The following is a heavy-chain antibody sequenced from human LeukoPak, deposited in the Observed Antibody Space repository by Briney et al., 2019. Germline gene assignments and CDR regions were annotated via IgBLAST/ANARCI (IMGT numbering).Heavy chain of an antibody. CDR3: AREGETAFDI. J-gene: IGHJ3*02. Sequence: DSIQGRFTISRDNAKNTLYLQMNSLRAEDTAVYYCAREGETAFDIWGQGTMVTVSS. V-gene: IGHV3-74*01. D-gene: IGHD3-10*01.